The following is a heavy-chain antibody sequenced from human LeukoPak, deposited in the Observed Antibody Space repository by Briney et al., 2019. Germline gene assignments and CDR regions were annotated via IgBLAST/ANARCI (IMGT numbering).Heavy chain of an antibody. CDR3: ARVVVPAANNWFDP. CDR2: MNPNSGNT. CDR1: GYTFTSYD. V-gene: IGHV1-8*01. Sequence: ASVKVSCKASGYTFTSYDINWVRQATGQGLEWMGWMNPNSGNTGYAQKFQGRVTMTRNTSISTAYMELSSLRSEDTAVYYCARVVVPAANNWFDPWGQGTLVTVSS. J-gene: IGHJ5*02. D-gene: IGHD2-2*01.